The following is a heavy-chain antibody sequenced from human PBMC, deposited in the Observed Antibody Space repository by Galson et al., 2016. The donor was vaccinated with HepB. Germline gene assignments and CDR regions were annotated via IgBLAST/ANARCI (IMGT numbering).Heavy chain of an antibody. CDR2: IYYAGVT. CDR1: GRSVSSGTYF. J-gene: IGHJ4*02. Sequence: SETLSLTCTVSGRSVSSGTYFWGWIRPPPGKGLEWIGMIYYAGVTHYNPSLESRVTISVDTSKNQFSLRLSSLTAADTSVYYCARSSGSRNGYFDYWGQGALVTVSS. CDR3: ARSSGSRNGYFDY. D-gene: IGHD1-26*01. V-gene: IGHV4-39*01.